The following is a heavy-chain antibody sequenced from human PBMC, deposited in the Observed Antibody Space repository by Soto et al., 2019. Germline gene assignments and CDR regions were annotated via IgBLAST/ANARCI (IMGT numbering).Heavy chain of an antibody. CDR2: IYLDDDK. Sequence: QITLMASGPTLVKPTQTLTLTCTFSGFSLSTTGVGVGWIRQSPGKALEWLALIYLDDDKGYSPSLKSRLTITKDTSKNQLVLTRTNMDPVDTATYYCAHSTNGSYFDYWGQGTLVTVSS. J-gene: IGHJ4*02. D-gene: IGHD1-26*01. CDR3: AHSTNGSYFDY. CDR1: GFSLSTTGVG. V-gene: IGHV2-5*02.